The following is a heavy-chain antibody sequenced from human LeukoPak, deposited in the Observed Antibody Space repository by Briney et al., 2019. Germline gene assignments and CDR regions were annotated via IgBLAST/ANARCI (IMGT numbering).Heavy chain of an antibody. Sequence: SETLSLTCAVYGGSFSGYYWSWIRQPPGKGLEWIGEINHSGSTNHNPSLKSRVTISVDTSKNQFSLKLSSVTAADTAVYYCARARLYCSSTSCYVGSGNFGYWGQGTLVTVSS. J-gene: IGHJ4*02. CDR1: GGSFSGYY. D-gene: IGHD2-2*01. V-gene: IGHV4-34*01. CDR3: ARARLYCSSTSCYVGSGNFGY. CDR2: INHSGST.